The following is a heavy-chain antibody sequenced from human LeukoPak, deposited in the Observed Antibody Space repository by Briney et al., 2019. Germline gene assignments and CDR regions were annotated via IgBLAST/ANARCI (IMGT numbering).Heavy chain of an antibody. D-gene: IGHD6-6*01. CDR3: AKRVPYSSSSVYFDS. CDR1: GFTFSTYG. J-gene: IGHJ4*02. V-gene: IGHV3-23*01. CDR2: IADTGSDT. Sequence: PGGSLRLSCAASGFTFSTYGTSWVRQAPGKGLEWVSAIADTGSDTYYADSVKGRFTISRDNSKNTLHLQMNSLTADDTAIYFCAKRVPYSSSSVYFDSWGQGTLVTVSS.